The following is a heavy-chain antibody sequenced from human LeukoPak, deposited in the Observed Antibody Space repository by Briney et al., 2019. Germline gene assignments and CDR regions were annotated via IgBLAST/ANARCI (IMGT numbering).Heavy chain of an antibody. J-gene: IGHJ3*02. CDR1: GYSFIDYW. Sequence: GESLKISCKGSGYSFIDYWIAWVRQMPGKGLEWMGIIYPGDSDTRYSPSFQGQVTISVDKSISTAYLQWSSLEASDTAMYYCARHGAGVVIPTARRGDAFDIWGQGTLVTVSS. CDR2: IYPGDSDT. D-gene: IGHD2-2*01. V-gene: IGHV5-51*01. CDR3: ARHGAGVVIPTARRGDAFDI.